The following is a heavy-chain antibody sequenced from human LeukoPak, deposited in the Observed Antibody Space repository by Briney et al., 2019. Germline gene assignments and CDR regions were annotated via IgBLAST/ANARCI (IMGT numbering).Heavy chain of an antibody. CDR3: ARGVVLRD. J-gene: IGHJ4*02. CDR2: INHSGST. D-gene: IGHD3-3*01. CDR1: GGSISSYY. Sequence: PSETLSLTCTVSGGSISSYYWSWVRQPPGKGLEWIGEINHSGSTNYNPSLKSRVTISVDTSKNQFSLKLSSVTAADTAVYYCARGVVLRDWGQGTLVTVSS. V-gene: IGHV4-34*01.